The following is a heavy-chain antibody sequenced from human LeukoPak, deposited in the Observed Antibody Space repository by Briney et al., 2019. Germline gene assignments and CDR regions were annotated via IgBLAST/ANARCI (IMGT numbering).Heavy chain of an antibody. CDR3: AKLVVVAATKNFDY. Sequence: PGGSLRLSCAASGFTFSSYAMSWVRQAPGKGLEWVSAISGSGGSTYYADSAKGRFTISRDNSKNTLYLQMNSLSAEDTAVYYCAKLVVVAATKNFDYWGQGTLVTVSS. V-gene: IGHV3-23*01. CDR1: GFTFSSYA. J-gene: IGHJ4*02. D-gene: IGHD2-15*01. CDR2: ISGSGGST.